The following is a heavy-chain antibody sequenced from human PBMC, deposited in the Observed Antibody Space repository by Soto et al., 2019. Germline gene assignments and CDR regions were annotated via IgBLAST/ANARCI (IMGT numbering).Heavy chain of an antibody. CDR3: VTDSNSRAVGVTLFED. D-gene: IGHD1-26*01. Sequence: SETLSLTCTVSGGIITSGGYYWSWLRQRPGKGLEWIGCVYHSGTSHSNPSLEGRVSLSVDTSRNHFSLSLRSVTAADTAVYYCVTDSNSRAVGVTLFEDWGQGTLVTVSS. J-gene: IGHJ4*02. V-gene: IGHV4-31*03. CDR2: VYHSGTS. CDR1: GGIITSGGYY.